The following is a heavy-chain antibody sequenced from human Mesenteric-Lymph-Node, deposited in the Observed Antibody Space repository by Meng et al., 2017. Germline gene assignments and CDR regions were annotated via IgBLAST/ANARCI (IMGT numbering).Heavy chain of an antibody. CDR2: IIQIFGIA. J-gene: IGHJ6*02. V-gene: IGHV1-69*02. Sequence: SVKVSCKASGDTFSRYTIHWVRQASGQGLEWMGRIIQIFGIANYAQKLQGRVTMTRDTSISTAYMELSRLRSDDTAVYYCARGSSSWFPYYYYGMDVWGQGTTVTVSS. CDR3: ARGSSSWFPYYYYGMDV. D-gene: IGHD6-13*01. CDR1: GDTFSRYT.